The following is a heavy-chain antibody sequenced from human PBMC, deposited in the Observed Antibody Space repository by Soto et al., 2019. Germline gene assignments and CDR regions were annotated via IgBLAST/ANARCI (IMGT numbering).Heavy chain of an antibody. J-gene: IGHJ4*02. D-gene: IGHD6-13*01. V-gene: IGHV1-18*01. CDR2: ISAYNGNT. CDR1: GYSFTSYG. Sequence: QVQLVQSGAEVKKPGASVKVSCKASGYSFTSYGISWVRQAPGQGLEWMGWISAYNGNTNYAQKLQGRVTMTTDTSTSRAYRGRRSLRSDDTAVYYGAREGEGYRSSWGGVDYWGQGTLVTVSS. CDR3: AREGEGYRSSWGGVDY.